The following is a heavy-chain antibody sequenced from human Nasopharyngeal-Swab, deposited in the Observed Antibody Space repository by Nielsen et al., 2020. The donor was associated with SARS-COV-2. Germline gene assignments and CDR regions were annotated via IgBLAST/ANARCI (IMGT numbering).Heavy chain of an antibody. V-gene: IGHV1-46*01. CDR3: ARVLPLRITGTSGMDV. D-gene: IGHD1-7*01. J-gene: IGHJ6*02. Sequence: WVRQAPGQGLEWMGIINPTDGSTSYAQKFEGRVTMTRVTSTSTVYMELNSLRSEDTAVYYCARVLPLRITGTSGMDVWGQGTTVTVSS. CDR2: INPTDGST.